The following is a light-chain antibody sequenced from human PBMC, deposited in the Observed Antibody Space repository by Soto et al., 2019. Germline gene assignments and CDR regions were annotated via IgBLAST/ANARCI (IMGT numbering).Light chain of an antibody. CDR1: DNDVGGYDF. CDR2: QVT. Sequence: QSALTQSASVSGSPGQSNTISCTGTDNDVGGYDFVSWYQQHPGRAPKLLIHQVTIRLSGISSRFSGSKSGNTASLTITGLQPEDEAMYFCCSHSTSIAWVFGGGTKLTVL. V-gene: IGLV2-14*01. J-gene: IGLJ3*02. CDR3: CSHSTSIAWV.